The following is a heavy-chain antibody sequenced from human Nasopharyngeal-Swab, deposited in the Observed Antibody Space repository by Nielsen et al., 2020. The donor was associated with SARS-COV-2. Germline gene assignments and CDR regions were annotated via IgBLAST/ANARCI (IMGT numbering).Heavy chain of an antibody. CDR2: IYPGDSDT. J-gene: IGHJ4*02. Sequence: GGSLRLSCKGSGYSFTSYWIGWVRQMPGKGLEWMGIIYPGDSDTRYSPSFQGQVTISADKSISTAYLQWSSLKASDTAMYYCARLATVVSLFDYWGLGTLVTVSS. CDR3: ARLATVVSLFDY. CDR1: GYSFTSYW. D-gene: IGHD4-23*01. V-gene: IGHV5-51*01.